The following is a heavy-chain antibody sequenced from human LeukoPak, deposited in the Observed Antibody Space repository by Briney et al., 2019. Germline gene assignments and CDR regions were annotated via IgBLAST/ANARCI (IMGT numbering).Heavy chain of an antibody. J-gene: IGHJ3*01. CDR1: GYSLTNYD. Sequence: ASVKVSCKASGYSLTNYDINWVRQATGQGLEWMGWMKPKSGETGYAQKFQGRAIMTRDTSTNTAYMELRSLTSEDTAVYYCAKDRARVATMVDGFEVWGQGTMVTVS. D-gene: IGHD5-12*01. V-gene: IGHV1-8*01. CDR2: MKPKSGET. CDR3: AKDRARVATMVDGFEV.